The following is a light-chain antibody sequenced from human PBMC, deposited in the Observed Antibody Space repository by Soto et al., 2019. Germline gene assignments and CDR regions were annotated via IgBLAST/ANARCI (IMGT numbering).Light chain of an antibody. CDR1: QSVSSS. CDR2: GAT. V-gene: IGKV3-15*01. J-gene: IGKJ2*01. Sequence: EIVMTQSPDTLSVSPGERATLACMASQSVSSSVAWYQQKAGQAPRLLIYGATTRATDIPARFSGSGSGTEVTLTISSLQSEAFAVYYCQQYNNWPRTFGQGTKLEIK. CDR3: QQYNNWPRT.